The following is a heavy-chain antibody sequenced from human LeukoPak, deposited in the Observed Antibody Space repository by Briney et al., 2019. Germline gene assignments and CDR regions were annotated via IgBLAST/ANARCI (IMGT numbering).Heavy chain of an antibody. J-gene: IGHJ3*02. V-gene: IGHV1-2*02. Sequence: ASVKVSCKASGYTFTGYYMHWVRQAPGQGLEWMGWFNPDSGGTNYAQKFQGRVTMTRDTSISTAYMELSRLRSDDTAVYYCASLRKRGGAFDTWGQGTMVTVSS. CDR2: FNPDSGGT. CDR3: ASLRKRGGAFDT. CDR1: GYTFTGYY.